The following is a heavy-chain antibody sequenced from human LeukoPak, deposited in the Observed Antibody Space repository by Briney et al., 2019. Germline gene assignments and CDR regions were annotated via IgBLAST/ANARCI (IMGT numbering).Heavy chain of an antibody. J-gene: IGHJ3*02. D-gene: IGHD6-19*01. CDR1: GYSFTSYW. V-gene: IGHV5-51*01. Sequence: GESLKISCKGSGYSFTSYWIGWVRQMPGKGLEWMGIIYPGDSDTRYSPSFQGQVTISADKSISTAYLQWSSPKASDTAMYYCARVQWLGRDAFDIWGQGTMLTVSS. CDR2: IYPGDSDT. CDR3: ARVQWLGRDAFDI.